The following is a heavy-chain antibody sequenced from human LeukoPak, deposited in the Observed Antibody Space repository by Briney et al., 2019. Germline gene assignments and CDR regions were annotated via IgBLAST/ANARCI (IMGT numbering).Heavy chain of an antibody. J-gene: IGHJ4*02. V-gene: IGHV3-23*01. CDR2: ISDSGDNT. CDR1: GFTFNRFA. Sequence: GGSPRLSCAASGFTFNRFAMSWVRQAPGKGLEWVSAISDSGDNTYYADSVEGRFTISRDNSKNTIYLQMNTLRAEDTAVYYCAKVGVTVVVTEPLLDFWGQGTLVTVSS. CDR3: AKVGVTVVVTEPLLDF. D-gene: IGHD2-21*02.